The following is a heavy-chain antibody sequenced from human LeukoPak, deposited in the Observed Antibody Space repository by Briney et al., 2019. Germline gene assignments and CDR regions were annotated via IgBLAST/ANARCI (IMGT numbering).Heavy chain of an antibody. CDR3: ARASLGGSSQFVDGYYYYMDV. Sequence: ASVKVFCKASGYTFTSYYMHWVRQAPGQGLEWMGWINPNSGGTNYAQKFQGRVTMTRDTSISTAYMELSRLRSEDTAVYYCARASLGGSSQFVDGYYYYMDVWGKGTTVTISS. CDR1: GYTFTSYY. V-gene: IGHV1-2*02. D-gene: IGHD2-15*01. CDR2: INPNSGGT. J-gene: IGHJ6*03.